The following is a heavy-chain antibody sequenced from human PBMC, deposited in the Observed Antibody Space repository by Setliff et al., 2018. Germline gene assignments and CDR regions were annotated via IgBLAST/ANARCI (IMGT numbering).Heavy chain of an antibody. CDR2: INHYGST. CDR1: DGSFSDYY. J-gene: IGHJ3*02. D-gene: IGHD3-10*01. CDR3: ARRWNFGPYGSGIHDGFDM. V-gene: IGHV4-34*01. Sequence: SETLSLTCAVYDGSFSDYYWSWIRQPPGKGLEWIGEINHYGSTKYKSSLKSRVTMSVDTSKNQSSLKLNSVTAADTAVYYCARRWNFGPYGSGIHDGFDMWGQGTMVTVSS.